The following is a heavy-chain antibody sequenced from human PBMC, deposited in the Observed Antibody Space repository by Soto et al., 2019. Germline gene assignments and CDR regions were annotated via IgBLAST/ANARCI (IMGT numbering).Heavy chain of an antibody. CDR2: IIPIFGTA. D-gene: IGHD2-15*01. J-gene: IGHJ6*02. V-gene: IGHV1-69*01. CDR1: GGACSSYA. Sequence: SVKDSCQACGGACSSYAISWVRQAPGQGLEWMGGIIPIFGTANYAQKFQGRVTITADESTSTAYMEPSSLRSEDTAVYYCARDDIVVVVAATPYYYGMDVWGQGTTVTVSS. CDR3: ARDDIVVVVAATPYYYGMDV.